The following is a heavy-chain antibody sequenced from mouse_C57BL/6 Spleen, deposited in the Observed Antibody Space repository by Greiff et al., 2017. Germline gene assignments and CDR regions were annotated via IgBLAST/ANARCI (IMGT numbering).Heavy chain of an antibody. J-gene: IGHJ1*03. CDR3: ARDYGRDGYFDV. Sequence: VQLQQPGAELVKPGASVKMSCKASGYTFTSYWITWVKQRPGQGLEWIGDIYPGSGSTNYNEKFKSKATLTVDTSSSTAYMQLSSLTSEDSAVYYCARDYGRDGYFDVWGTGTTVTVSS. V-gene: IGHV1-55*01. D-gene: IGHD1-1*01. CDR2: IYPGSGST. CDR1: GYTFTSYW.